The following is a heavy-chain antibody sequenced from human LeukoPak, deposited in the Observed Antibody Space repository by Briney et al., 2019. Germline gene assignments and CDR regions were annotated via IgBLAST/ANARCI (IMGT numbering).Heavy chain of an antibody. D-gene: IGHD6-19*01. Sequence: PGGSLRLSCAASGFTFSGFAMTWVRQAPGKGLEWVSSIGSDSKTHYSESVKGRFAISRDNSKSTLFLQMNSLRADDTATYYCAKPISGGLAVTADWFHPWGQGTLVVVSS. CDR2: IGSDSKT. CDR3: AKPISGGLAVTADWFHP. CDR1: GFTFSGFA. V-gene: IGHV3-23*01. J-gene: IGHJ5*01.